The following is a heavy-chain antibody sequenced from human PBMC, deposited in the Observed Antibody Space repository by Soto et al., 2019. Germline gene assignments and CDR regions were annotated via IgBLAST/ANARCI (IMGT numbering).Heavy chain of an antibody. CDR2: ISGYNGDI. CDR1: GYTFNRHG. J-gene: IGHJ4*02. Sequence: VKVSCKASGYTFNRHGITWVRQAPGQGLEWMGWISGYNGDINYEQKFQGRVTLSSDTLTSTVYLELKSLRFDDTAVYYCARVRIVGAREIDFWGQGTLVTVSS. V-gene: IGHV1-18*04. D-gene: IGHD1-26*01. CDR3: ARVRIVGAREIDF.